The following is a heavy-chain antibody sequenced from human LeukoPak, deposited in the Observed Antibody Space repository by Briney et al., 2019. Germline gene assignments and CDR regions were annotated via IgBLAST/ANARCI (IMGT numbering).Heavy chain of an antibody. Sequence: SETLSLTCTVSGGSISSSSYYWGWIRQPPGKGLEWIGSIYYSGSTYYNPSLKSRVTISVDTSKNQFSLKLSSVTAADTAVYYCARHNYGSGSPYRDWFDPWGQGTLVTVSS. CDR2: IYYSGST. CDR1: GGSISSSSYY. J-gene: IGHJ5*02. CDR3: ARHNYGSGSPYRDWFDP. D-gene: IGHD3-10*01. V-gene: IGHV4-39*01.